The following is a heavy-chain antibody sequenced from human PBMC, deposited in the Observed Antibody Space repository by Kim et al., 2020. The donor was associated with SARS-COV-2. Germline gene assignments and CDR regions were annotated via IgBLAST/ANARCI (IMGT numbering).Heavy chain of an antibody. Sequence: GGSLRLSCAASGFTFSSYAMHWVRQAPGKGLEWVAVISYDGSNKYYADSVKGRFTISRDNSKNTLYLQMNSLRAEDTAVYYCARDHQWELLSPFDYWGQGTLVTVSS. V-gene: IGHV3-30-3*01. CDR3: ARDHQWELLSPFDY. D-gene: IGHD1-26*01. CDR1: GFTFSSYA. CDR2: ISYDGSNK. J-gene: IGHJ4*02.